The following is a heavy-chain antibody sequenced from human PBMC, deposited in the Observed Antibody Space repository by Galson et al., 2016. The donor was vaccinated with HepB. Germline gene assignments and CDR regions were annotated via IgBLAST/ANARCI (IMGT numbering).Heavy chain of an antibody. CDR2: IYSGGST. D-gene: IGHD3-16*01. J-gene: IGHJ6*02. V-gene: IGHV3-53*01. CDR1: GFTVSSNY. Sequence: SLRLSCAASGFTVSSNYMSWVRQAPGKGLEWVSVIYSGGSTYYADSVNGRFTISRDNSKNTLYLQMNNLRAEDTAVYFCAREGGPYRETSGYYYYAMDVWGQGTTVTVSS. CDR3: AREGGPYRETSGYYYYAMDV.